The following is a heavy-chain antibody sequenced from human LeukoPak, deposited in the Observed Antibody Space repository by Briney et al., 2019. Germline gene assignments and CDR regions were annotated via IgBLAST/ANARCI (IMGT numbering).Heavy chain of an antibody. D-gene: IGHD6-13*01. Sequence: GESLKISCKSSGYSFTSYWIAWVRQMPGKGLEWMGILYPGDSDTRYSPSFQGQVTISADRSITTAYLQWSSLKASDTAMYYCARLYLPYTSAWYGSAFDIWGQGTMVTVSS. J-gene: IGHJ3*02. CDR1: GYSFTSYW. CDR3: ARLYLPYTSAWYGSAFDI. V-gene: IGHV5-51*01. CDR2: LYPGDSDT.